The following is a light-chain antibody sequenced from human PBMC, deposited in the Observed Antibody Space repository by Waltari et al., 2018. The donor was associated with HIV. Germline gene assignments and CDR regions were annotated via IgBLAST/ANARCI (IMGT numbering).Light chain of an antibody. V-gene: IGKV3-15*01. J-gene: IGKJ3*01. CDR1: QSVSRF. CDR2: YVS. CDR3: QQYDSWPPGT. Sequence: DIVMTQSPATLYVSPGERATLSCRVSQSVSRFLAWYQQKPGQAPRLLIYYVSTRATDIPARFSGSGSVTVFTLTVSSLQSEYVGVYYCQQYDSWPPGTFGPGTKVDI.